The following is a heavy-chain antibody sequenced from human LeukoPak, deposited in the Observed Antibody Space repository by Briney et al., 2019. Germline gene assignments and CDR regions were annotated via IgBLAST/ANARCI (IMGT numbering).Heavy chain of an antibody. CDR3: TTGGYRYGDDY. CDR2: FKSKTDGGTI. Sequence: GGSLRLSCAASGFTFNNAWMNWVRQAPGKGLEWVGRFKSKTDGGTIDYAAPVKGRFTISRDDSKNTLYLQMNSLKTEDTAVYYCTTGGYRYGDDYWGQGTLVTDSS. CDR1: GFTFNNAW. D-gene: IGHD5-18*01. J-gene: IGHJ4*02. V-gene: IGHV3-15*07.